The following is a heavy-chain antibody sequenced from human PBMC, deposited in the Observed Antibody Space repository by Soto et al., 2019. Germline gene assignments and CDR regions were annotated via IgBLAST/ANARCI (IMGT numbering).Heavy chain of an antibody. CDR2: LSGGGGRT. J-gene: IGHJ4*02. CDR3: AKDPFSGNDRQWGIDY. CDR1: GFTFSNYA. D-gene: IGHD5-12*01. V-gene: IGHV3-23*01. Sequence: EVHLLESGGGLVQPGGSLRLSCAASGFTFSNYAMSWVRQAPGKGLEWVSALSGGGGRTYYADSVKGRFTISRDNSKNTLYLQMSSLRVEDTAVYYCAKDPFSGNDRQWGIDYWGQGTLVTVSS.